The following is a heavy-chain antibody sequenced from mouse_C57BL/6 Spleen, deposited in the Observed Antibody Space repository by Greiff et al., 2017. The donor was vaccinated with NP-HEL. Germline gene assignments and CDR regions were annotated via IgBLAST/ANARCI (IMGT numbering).Heavy chain of an antibody. CDR1: GYTFTGYW. CDR3: SRYPRTAYYSSYVSWFAY. D-gene: IGHD2-5*01. Sequence: QVQLQQSGAELMKPGASVKLSCKATGYTFTGYWIEWVKQRPGHGLEWIGEILPGSGSTNYNEKFKGKATFTADTSSNTAYMQLSSLTTEDSAIYYCSRYPRTAYYSSYVSWFAYWGQGTLVTVSA. V-gene: IGHV1-9*01. CDR2: ILPGSGST. J-gene: IGHJ3*01.